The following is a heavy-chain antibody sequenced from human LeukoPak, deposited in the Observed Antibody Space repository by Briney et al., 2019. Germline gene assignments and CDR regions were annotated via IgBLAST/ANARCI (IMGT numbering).Heavy chain of an antibody. Sequence: SETLSLTCTVSGGSISSYYWSWIRRPPGKGLEWIGYIYYSGSTNYNPSLKSRVTISVDTSKNQFSLKLSSVTAADTSVYYCASFPNSGYDPAFDYWGQGTLVTVSS. CDR2: IYYSGST. J-gene: IGHJ4*02. V-gene: IGHV4-59*01. D-gene: IGHD3-22*01. CDR1: GGSISSYY. CDR3: ASFPNSGYDPAFDY.